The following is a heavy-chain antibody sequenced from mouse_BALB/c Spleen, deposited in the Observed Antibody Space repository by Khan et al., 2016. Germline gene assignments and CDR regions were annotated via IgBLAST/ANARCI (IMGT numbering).Heavy chain of an antibody. Sequence: EVQLQESGPGLGKPSQSLSLTCTVTGYSITSDYAWNWIRQFPGNKLEWMGYISYSGSTSYNPSLKSRISITRDTSKNQFFLQLNSVTNDDTATYYCARGGYDGIAYWGQGTLVAVSA. J-gene: IGHJ3*01. CDR1: GYSITSDYA. V-gene: IGHV3-2*02. CDR2: ISYSGST. D-gene: IGHD2-2*01. CDR3: ARGGYDGIAY.